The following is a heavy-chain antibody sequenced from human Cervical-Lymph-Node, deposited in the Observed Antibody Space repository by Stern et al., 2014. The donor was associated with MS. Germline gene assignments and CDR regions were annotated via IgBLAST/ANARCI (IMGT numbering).Heavy chain of an antibody. J-gene: IGHJ4*02. Sequence: EVQLVESGGGLVKPGGSLRLSCAASGFMFRTYNMNWVRQAPGKGLEWVSAISSSSNYIYYADSVRGRFTISRDNAKNSLYLQMNSLRAEETAVYYCARDDELYGLDYWGQGTLVTGSA. CDR2: ISSSSNYI. D-gene: IGHD2/OR15-2a*01. CDR3: ARDDELYGLDY. V-gene: IGHV3-21*01. CDR1: GFMFRTYN.